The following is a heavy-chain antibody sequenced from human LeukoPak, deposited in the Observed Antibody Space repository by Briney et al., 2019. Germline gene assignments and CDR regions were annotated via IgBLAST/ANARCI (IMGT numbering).Heavy chain of an antibody. J-gene: IGHJ4*02. V-gene: IGHV1-3*01. CDR3: ARDLSVFRYYFDY. CDR1: GYTFTSYA. Sequence: ASVKVSCKSSGYTFTSYAMHWVRQATGQRLEWMGWINAGNGNTKYSQKFQGRVTITRDTSASTAYMELSGLRSEDTAVYYCARDLSVFRYYFDYWGQGTLVTVSS. CDR2: INAGNGNT. D-gene: IGHD3-10*01.